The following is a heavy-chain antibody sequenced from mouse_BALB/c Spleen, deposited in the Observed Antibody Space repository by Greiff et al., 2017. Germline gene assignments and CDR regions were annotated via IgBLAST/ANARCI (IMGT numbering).Heavy chain of an antibody. CDR3: ARLPYGYDGAWFAY. Sequence: QVQLQQSGAELVRPGVSVKISCKGSGYTFTDYAMHWVKQSHAKSLEWIGVISTYYGDASYNQKFKGKATMTVDKSSSTAYMELARLTSEDSAIYYCARLPYGYDGAWFAYWGQGTLVTVSA. CDR1: GYTFTDYA. CDR2: ISTYYGDA. D-gene: IGHD2-2*01. V-gene: IGHV1S137*01. J-gene: IGHJ3*01.